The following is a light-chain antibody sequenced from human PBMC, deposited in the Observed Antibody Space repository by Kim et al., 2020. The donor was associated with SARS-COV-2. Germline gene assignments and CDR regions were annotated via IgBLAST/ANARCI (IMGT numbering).Light chain of an antibody. CDR2: DAS. CDR1: QSVNSY. CDR3: QQYIAFPFS. Sequence: SASVGDRVTITCRASQSVNSYLAWYQQKPGKAPNLLIYDASTLENGVPSGFSGSGSGTEFTLTISSLQPDDFATYYCQQYIAFPFSFGQGTKLEI. J-gene: IGKJ2*03. V-gene: IGKV1-5*01.